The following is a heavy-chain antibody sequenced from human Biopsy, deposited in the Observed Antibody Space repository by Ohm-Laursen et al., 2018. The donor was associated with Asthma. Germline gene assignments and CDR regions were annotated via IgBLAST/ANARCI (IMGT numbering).Heavy chain of an antibody. Sequence: SLRLSCAASGFSFSNFAIHWVRQAPGKGLEWVGVISKDASTQDYADSVKGRFTMARDNSKNTLDLQMNSLREEDAAVYYCVRDGTDDALDIWGQGTVVSVSS. V-gene: IGHV3-30*01. CDR3: VRDGTDDALDI. CDR1: GFSFSNFA. D-gene: IGHD1-1*01. CDR2: ISKDASTQ. J-gene: IGHJ3*02.